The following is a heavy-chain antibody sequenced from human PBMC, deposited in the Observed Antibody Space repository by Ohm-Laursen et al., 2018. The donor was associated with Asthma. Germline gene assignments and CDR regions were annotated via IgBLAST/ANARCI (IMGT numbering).Heavy chain of an antibody. CDR2: IIPIFGTA. CDR1: GYTFTSYY. CDR3: ARAEYPGDFDY. Sequence: SVKDSCKASGYTFTSYYMHWVRQAPGQGLEWMGGIIPIFGTANYAQKFQGRVTITADESTSTAYMELSSLRSEDTAVYYCARAEYPGDFDYWGQGTLVTVSS. D-gene: IGHD2-21*01. V-gene: IGHV1-69*13. J-gene: IGHJ4*02.